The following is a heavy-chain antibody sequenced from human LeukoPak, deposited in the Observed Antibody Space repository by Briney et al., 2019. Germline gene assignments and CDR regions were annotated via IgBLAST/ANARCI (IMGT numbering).Heavy chain of an antibody. Sequence: PSETLSLTCTVSGYSISSGYYWGWIRQPPGKGLEWIGSIYHSGSTYYNPSLKSRVTISVDTSKNQFSLKLSSVTAADTAVYYCARDDGDLPGRAFDIWGQGTMVTVSS. V-gene: IGHV4-38-2*02. J-gene: IGHJ3*02. CDR3: ARDDGDLPGRAFDI. CDR1: GYSISSGYY. D-gene: IGHD4-17*01. CDR2: IYHSGST.